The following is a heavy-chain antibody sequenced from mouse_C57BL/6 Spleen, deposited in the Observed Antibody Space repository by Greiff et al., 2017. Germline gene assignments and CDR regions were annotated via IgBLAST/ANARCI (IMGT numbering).Heavy chain of an antibody. Sequence: VQLMQSGAELVKPGASVKLSCTASGFNIKDYYMHWVKQRTEQGLEWIGRIDPEDGETKYAPKFQGKATITADTSSNTAYLQHSSLTSEDTAGYYCASRTGVAAWDYWGQGTSVTVSS. CDR2: IDPEDGET. CDR3: ASRTGVAAWDY. D-gene: IGHD1-1*01. V-gene: IGHV14-2*01. CDR1: GFNIKDYY. J-gene: IGHJ4*01.